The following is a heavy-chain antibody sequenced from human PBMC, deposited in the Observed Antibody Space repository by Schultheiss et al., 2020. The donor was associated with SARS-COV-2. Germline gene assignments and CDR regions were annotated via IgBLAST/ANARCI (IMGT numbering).Heavy chain of an antibody. Sequence: SETLSLTCTVSGGSISSYYWSWIRQPPGKGLEWIGYIFYTGRTNYNPSLKSRVTISLDTSKIQFSLKLTSVTATDTAMYYCATGITMVRGLGAFDYWGQGTLVTVSS. J-gene: IGHJ4*02. D-gene: IGHD3-10*01. V-gene: IGHV4-59*08. CDR2: IFYTGRT. CDR3: ATGITMVRGLGAFDY. CDR1: GGSISSYY.